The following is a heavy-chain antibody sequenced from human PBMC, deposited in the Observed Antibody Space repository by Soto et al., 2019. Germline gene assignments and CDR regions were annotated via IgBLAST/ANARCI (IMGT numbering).Heavy chain of an antibody. CDR1: GYTFNSYG. J-gene: IGHJ4*02. CDR3: ASDRGDSGSYIFDY. CDR2: IRGYNGNT. Sequence: ASVKVSCKASGYTFNSYGISGVRQAPGQGLEWMGWIRGYNGNTNYAQKFQGRVTMTTDTSTSTAYMELRSLTSDDTAVYYCASDRGDSGSYIFDYWCQGALVTVYS. D-gene: IGHD3-10*01. V-gene: IGHV1-18*01.